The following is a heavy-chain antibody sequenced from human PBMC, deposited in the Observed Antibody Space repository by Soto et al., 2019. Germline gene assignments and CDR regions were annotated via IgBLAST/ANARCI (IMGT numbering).Heavy chain of an antibody. CDR1: GLTVSNFA. V-gene: IGHV3-23*01. Sequence: GGSRRLSCAASGLTVSNFAMSWVRQAPGKGLEWVSAISDRGISTYYAESVKGRFTISKDSSKNTLYLQMNSLRADDTAVYYCAKGIKWELPLDFWGQGALVTVSS. CDR2: ISDRGIST. CDR3: AKGIKWELPLDF. J-gene: IGHJ4*02. D-gene: IGHD1-26*01.